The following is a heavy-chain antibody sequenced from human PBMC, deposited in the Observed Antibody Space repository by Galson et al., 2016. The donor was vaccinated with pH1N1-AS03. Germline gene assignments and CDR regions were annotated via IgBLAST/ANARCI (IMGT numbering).Heavy chain of an antibody. Sequence: LRLSCAASGFTFSSYAMHWVRQAPGKGLEWVAVISYDGTNKYYADSVKVRFTISRDNSKNTLYLQMNSLRVEDTAVYYCVADFDYWGQGTLVTVSS. CDR3: VADFDY. CDR2: ISYDGTNK. V-gene: IGHV3-30*01. J-gene: IGHJ4*02. D-gene: IGHD6-13*01. CDR1: GFTFSSYA.